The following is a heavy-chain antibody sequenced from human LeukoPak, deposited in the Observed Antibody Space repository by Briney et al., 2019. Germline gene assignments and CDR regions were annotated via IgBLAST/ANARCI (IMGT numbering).Heavy chain of an antibody. J-gene: IGHJ4*02. CDR3: ARDTYCGGDCPGDYFDY. CDR1: GDSISLSFYY. V-gene: IGHV4-39*07. CDR2: VYYSGST. Sequence: SETLSLTCSVSGDSISLSFYYWGWIRQPPGKALEWIGSVYYSGSTYYNPSLKSRVTISVDTSKNQFSLKLSSVTAADTAVYYCARDTYCGGDCPGDYFDYWGQGTLVTVSS. D-gene: IGHD2-21*02.